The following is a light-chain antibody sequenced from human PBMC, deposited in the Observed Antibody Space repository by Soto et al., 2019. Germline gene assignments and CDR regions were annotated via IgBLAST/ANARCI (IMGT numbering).Light chain of an antibody. J-gene: IGKJ1*01. CDR1: QSISSSY. V-gene: IGKV3-20*01. CDR3: HQYGSAPAWT. CDR2: GAS. Sequence: EIVLTQSPGTLSLFPGERATLSCRASQSISSSYLAWYQQNPGQAPRLLIYGASSRATGIPDRFSGAGSETDFTLTISRLEPEDFAVYYCHQYGSAPAWTFGQGTKVEIK.